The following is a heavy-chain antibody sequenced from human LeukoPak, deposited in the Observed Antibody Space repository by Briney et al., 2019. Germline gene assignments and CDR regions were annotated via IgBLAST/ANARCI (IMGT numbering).Heavy chain of an antibody. D-gene: IGHD3-3*01. CDR3: AKDRWFYDFWSGYFDY. J-gene: IGHJ4*02. CDR2: ISGSGGST. V-gene: IGHV3-23*01. CDR1: GFTFSSYA. Sequence: GGSLRLSCAASGFTFSSYAMSWVRQAPGKGLEWVSAISGSGGSTHYADSVKGRFTISRDNSKNTLYLQMNSLRAEDTAVYYCAKDRWFYDFWSGYFDYWGQGTLVTVSS.